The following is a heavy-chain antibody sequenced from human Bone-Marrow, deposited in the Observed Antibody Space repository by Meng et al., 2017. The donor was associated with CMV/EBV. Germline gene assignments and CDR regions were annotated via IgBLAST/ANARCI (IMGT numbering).Heavy chain of an antibody. CDR1: GFTFSSYW. J-gene: IGHJ4*02. D-gene: IGHD4-17*01. CDR3: ANFPLTMTTVTTGIN. CDR2: INSDGSST. Sequence: GGSLRLSCASSGFTFSSYWMHWVRQAPGKGLVWVSRINSDGSSTSYADSVKGRFTISRDNAKNTLYLQMNSLRAEDTAVYYCANFPLTMTTVTTGINWAQGTLVTVSS. V-gene: IGHV3-74*01.